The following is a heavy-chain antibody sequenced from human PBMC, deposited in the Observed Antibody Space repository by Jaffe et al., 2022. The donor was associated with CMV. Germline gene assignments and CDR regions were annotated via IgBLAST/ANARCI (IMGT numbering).Heavy chain of an antibody. J-gene: IGHJ1*01. CDR2: ISTSESYT. CDR1: GFDISDHY. CDR3: ARDNWGYYESSHYFAEYFDL. V-gene: IGHV3-11*05. Sequence: LVESGGGLVTPGGSLRLSCAASGFDISDHYMNWIRRAPGKGLEWVSYISTSESYTDYVDSVKGRFTISRDNGKNALYLQMDSLRGEDTAIYYCARDNWGYYESSHYFAEYFDLWGQGTLVTVSS. D-gene: IGHD7-27*01.